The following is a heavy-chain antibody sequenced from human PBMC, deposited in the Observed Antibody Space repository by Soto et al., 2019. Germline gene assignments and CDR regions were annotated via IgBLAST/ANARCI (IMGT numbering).Heavy chain of an antibody. J-gene: IGHJ3*02. V-gene: IGHV2-5*02. CDR2: IYWDDDK. Sequence: SGPTLVNPTQTLTLTCTFSGFSLSTSGVGVGWIRQPPGKALEWLALIYWDDDKRYSPSLKSRLTITKDTSKNQVVLTMTNMDPVDTATYYCAHRHSSSWYWGLRSVAGAFDIWGQGTMVTVSS. CDR1: GFSLSTSGVG. D-gene: IGHD6-13*01. CDR3: AHRHSSSWYWGLRSVAGAFDI.